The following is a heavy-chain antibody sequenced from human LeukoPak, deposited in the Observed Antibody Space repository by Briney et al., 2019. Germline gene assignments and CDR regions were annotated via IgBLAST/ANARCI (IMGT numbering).Heavy chain of an antibody. D-gene: IGHD2-2*01. V-gene: IGHV1-69*01. CDR3: ATDLYCNRTSCSV. J-gene: IGHJ4*02. CDR2: IIPMVGTA. CDR1: GGTFSTYA. Sequence: ASVKVSXKASGGTFSTYAISWVRQAPGQGLEWVGVIIPMVGTATYAQRFQGRVTITADESTSTAYMELSSLRSEDTAVYYCATDLYCNRTSCSVWGQGTLVIVSS.